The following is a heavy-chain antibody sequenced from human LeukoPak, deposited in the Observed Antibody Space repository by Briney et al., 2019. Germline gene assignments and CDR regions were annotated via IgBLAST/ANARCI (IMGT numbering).Heavy chain of an antibody. CDR2: ISPNSGGT. CDR3: ARDPRSSSSYYYYGMDV. D-gene: IGHD6-13*01. V-gene: IGHV1-2*02. J-gene: IGHJ6*02. Sequence: ASVKVSCKASGYTFTGHYMHWVRQAPGQGLEWMGWISPNSGGTNYAQKFQGRVTMTRDTSISTAYMELSRLRSDDTAVYYCARDPRSSSSYYYYGMDVWGQGTTVTVSS. CDR1: GYTFTGHY.